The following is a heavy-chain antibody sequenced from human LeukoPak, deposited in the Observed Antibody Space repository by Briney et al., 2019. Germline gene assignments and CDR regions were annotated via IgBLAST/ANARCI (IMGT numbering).Heavy chain of an antibody. J-gene: IGHJ4*02. V-gene: IGHV3-74*01. CDR1: GFTFTSYW. CDR2: MNVDGSSK. D-gene: IGHD3-22*01. CDR3: ARVFHISPYYDSSGYYEG. Sequence: GGSLRLSCAASGFTFTSYWMHWVRQAPGKGLVWVSHMNVDGSSKNYADSVEGRFTISRDNVKNTLYLQMSSLRAEDTAVYYCARVFHISPYYDSSGYYEGWGQGTLVTVSS.